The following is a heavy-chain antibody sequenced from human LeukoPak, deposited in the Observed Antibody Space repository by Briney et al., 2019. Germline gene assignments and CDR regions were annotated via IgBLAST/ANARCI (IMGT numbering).Heavy chain of an antibody. V-gene: IGHV4-38-2*01. Sequence: KPSETLSLTCAVSGYSISSGYYWGWIRQPPGKGLEWIGSIYHSGYTYYNPSLKSRVTISVDTSKNQFSLKLSSVTAADTAVYYCARQDTVSLVLDWFDPWGQGTLVTVSP. J-gene: IGHJ5*02. CDR2: IYHSGYT. D-gene: IGHD5-18*01. CDR3: ARQDTVSLVLDWFDP. CDR1: GYSISSGYY.